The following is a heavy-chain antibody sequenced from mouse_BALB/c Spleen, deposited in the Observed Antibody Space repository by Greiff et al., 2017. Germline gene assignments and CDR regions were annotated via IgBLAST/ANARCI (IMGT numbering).Heavy chain of an antibody. CDR1: GYTITDTY. CDR2: IVPANGNT. CDR3: AISAHDLDAMAY. Sequence: EVQLEESGAELVKPGASVKLSCTASGYTITDTYMHWVKQRPAQGLEWIGRIVPANGNTNYDPKFQGKATITADTSSNTAYLQLSSLTSEDTAVYYCAISAHDLDAMAYRGQGTLVTVSS. J-gene: IGHJ4*01. V-gene: IGHV14-3*02.